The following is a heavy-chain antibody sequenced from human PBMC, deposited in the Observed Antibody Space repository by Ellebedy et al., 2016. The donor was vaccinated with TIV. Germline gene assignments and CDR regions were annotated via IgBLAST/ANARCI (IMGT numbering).Heavy chain of an antibody. J-gene: IGHJ4*02. V-gene: IGHV4-61*01. CDR1: GGSISSGSYY. CDR3: ATSPGARYSYGLGSFDY. CDR2: IYYSGST. Sequence: GSLRLXXTVSGGSISSGSYYWSWIRQPPGKGLEWIGYIYYSGSTNYNPSLKSRVTISVDTSKNQFSLKLSSVTAADTAVYYCATSPGARYSYGLGSFDYWGQGTLVTVSS. D-gene: IGHD5-18*01.